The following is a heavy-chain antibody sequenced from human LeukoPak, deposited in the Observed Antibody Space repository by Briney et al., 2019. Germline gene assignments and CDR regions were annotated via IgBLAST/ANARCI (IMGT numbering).Heavy chain of an antibody. J-gene: IGHJ6*02. CDR2: IIPILGIA. Sequence: GASVKVSCKASGGTFSSYAISWVRQAPGQGLEWMGRIIPILGIANYAQKFQGRVTITADKSTSTAYMELSSLRSEDTAVYYCARDSRVVINYYYGMDVWGQGTTVTVSS. V-gene: IGHV1-69*04. D-gene: IGHD3-3*01. CDR1: GGTFSSYA. CDR3: ARDSRVVINYYYGMDV.